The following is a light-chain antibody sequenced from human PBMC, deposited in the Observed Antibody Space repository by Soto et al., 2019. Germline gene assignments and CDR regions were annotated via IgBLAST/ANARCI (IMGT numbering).Light chain of an antibody. Sequence: EIVLTHSPATLSLCPGEIATLSCRASPSVTNFLAWYQQKPGQAPRLLIYGAFNRATGIPARFSGSGSGTDFTLTISSLEPEDSAIYYCQQRNIWPPVTFGQGTRLEIK. CDR1: PSVTNF. CDR2: GAF. V-gene: IGKV3-11*01. J-gene: IGKJ5*01. CDR3: QQRNIWPPVT.